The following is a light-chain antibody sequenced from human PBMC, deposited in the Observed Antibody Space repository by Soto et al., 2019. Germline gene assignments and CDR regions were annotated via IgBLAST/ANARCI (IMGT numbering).Light chain of an antibody. CDR1: QSVSSNY. J-gene: IGKJ1*01. CDR2: GAS. Sequence: EIVLTQSPGTLSSSPGERATLSCRASQSVSSNYLAWYQQKPGQAPRLLIYGASSRATGIPDRFSGSGSGTEFTLTISRLEPEDFAVYYCQQYGSSPETFGQGTKVDIK. CDR3: QQYGSSPET. V-gene: IGKV3-20*01.